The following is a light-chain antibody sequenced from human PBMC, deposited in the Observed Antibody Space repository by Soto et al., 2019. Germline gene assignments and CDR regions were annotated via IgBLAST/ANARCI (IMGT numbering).Light chain of an antibody. Sequence: LLTQSPATLSLSPGESATLSCRASQSVSSYLLWYQQKTGQAPRLLIYDESNRATGIPARFSGSGSETDLNLTISRLEPEDFAVYYCQNRMNWPLTFGQGTRLEIK. CDR1: QSVSSY. CDR2: DES. V-gene: IGKV3-11*01. J-gene: IGKJ5*01. CDR3: QNRMNWPLT.